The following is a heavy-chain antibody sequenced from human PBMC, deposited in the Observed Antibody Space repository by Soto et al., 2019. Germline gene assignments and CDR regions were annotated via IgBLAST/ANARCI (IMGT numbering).Heavy chain of an antibody. CDR2: IIPILGIA. CDR1: GGTFSSYT. CDR3: ARPTLRDTWDYYYMDV. J-gene: IGHJ6*03. D-gene: IGHD5-18*01. V-gene: IGHV1-69*02. Sequence: GASVKVSCKASGGTFSSYTISWVRQAPGQGLEWMGRIIPILGIANYAQKFQGRVTITADKSTSTAYMELSSLRSEDTAVYYCARPTLRDTWDYYYMDVWGKGTTLTVSS.